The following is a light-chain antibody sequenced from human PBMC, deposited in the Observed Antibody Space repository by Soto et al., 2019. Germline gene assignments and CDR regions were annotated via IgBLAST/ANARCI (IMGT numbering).Light chain of an antibody. Sequence: EIVLTQSPATLSLSPGERATLSCGASQSVSSSYLAWYQRTPGLPPRLLIYGASSRATGIPARFSGSGSGTDFTLTISRLEPEDFAVYYCQQYGSSPPITFGQGTRLEIK. CDR2: GAS. V-gene: IGKV3D-20*01. CDR1: QSVSSSY. CDR3: QQYGSSPPIT. J-gene: IGKJ5*01.